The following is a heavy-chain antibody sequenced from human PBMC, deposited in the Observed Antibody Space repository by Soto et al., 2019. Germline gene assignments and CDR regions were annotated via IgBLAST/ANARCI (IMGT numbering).Heavy chain of an antibody. D-gene: IGHD1-26*01. CDR1: NGSSSGFY. CDR3: VRVGVGIGNHFDS. Sequence: KTSETLSLTCSVSNGSSSGFYWTWIRQHPGKILEWIGYIHYSGRTDYNPSLTSRATMSVDTSKNQFSLNLKSITAADTAVYYCVRVGVGIGNHFDSWGRGTMVTVSS. CDR2: IHYSGRT. V-gene: IGHV4-59*12. J-gene: IGHJ4*02.